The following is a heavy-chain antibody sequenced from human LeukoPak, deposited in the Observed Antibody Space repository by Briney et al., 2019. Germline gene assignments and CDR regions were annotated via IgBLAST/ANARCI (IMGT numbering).Heavy chain of an antibody. D-gene: IGHD3-9*01. CDR1: GFTFSSYA. CDR3: ARKHEEGTIRDFYDYGMDV. V-gene: IGHV3-30-3*01. J-gene: IGHJ6*02. CDR2: ISYDGSNK. Sequence: TGGSLRLSCAASGFTFSSYAMHWVRQAPGKGLEWVAVISYDGSNKYYADSVKGRFTISRDNSKNTLYLQMNSLRAEDTAVYYCARKHEEGTIRDFYDYGMDVWGQGTTVTVSS.